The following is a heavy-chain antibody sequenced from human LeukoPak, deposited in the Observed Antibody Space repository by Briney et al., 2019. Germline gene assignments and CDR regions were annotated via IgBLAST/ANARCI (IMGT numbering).Heavy chain of an antibody. D-gene: IGHD1-26*01. Sequence: QTGGSLRLSCAASGFTFSSYAMTWVRQAPGKGLEWVSASTGSGGTTYYADTVMGRFTISRDNSKNTLYLQMNSLRAEDTAVYYCARDYTDAYSGSSYFDYWGQGTLVTVSS. CDR3: ARDYTDAYSGSSYFDY. CDR1: GFTFSSYA. CDR2: STGSGGTT. V-gene: IGHV3-23*01. J-gene: IGHJ4*02.